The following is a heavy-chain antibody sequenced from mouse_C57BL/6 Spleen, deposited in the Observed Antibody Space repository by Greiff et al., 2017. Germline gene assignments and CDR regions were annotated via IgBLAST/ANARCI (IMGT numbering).Heavy chain of an antibody. CDR2: INYDGSST. V-gene: IGHV5-16*01. Sequence: VQLKESEGGLVQPGSSMKLSCTASGFTFSDYYMAWVRQVPEKGLEWVANINYDGSSTYYLDSLKSRFIISRDNAKNILYLQMSSLKSEDTATYYCARAPYDGYCPFFDYWGQGTTLTVSS. CDR1: GFTFSDYY. J-gene: IGHJ2*01. CDR3: ARAPYDGYCPFFDY. D-gene: IGHD2-3*01.